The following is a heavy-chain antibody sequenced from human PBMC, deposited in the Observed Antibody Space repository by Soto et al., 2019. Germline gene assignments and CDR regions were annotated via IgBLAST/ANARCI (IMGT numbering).Heavy chain of an antibody. J-gene: IGHJ6*02. CDR3: ASPNYDFWSGYSYYYYYGMDV. D-gene: IGHD3-3*01. CDR2: IIPIFGTA. V-gene: IGHV1-69*01. CDR1: GGTFSSYA. Sequence: QVQLVQSGAEVKKPGSSVKVSCKASGGTFSSYAISWVRQAPGQGLEWMGGIIPIFGTANYAQKFQGRVTITADESTSTAYMKLSSLRSEDTAVYYCASPNYDFWSGYSYYYYYGMDVWGQGTTVTVSS.